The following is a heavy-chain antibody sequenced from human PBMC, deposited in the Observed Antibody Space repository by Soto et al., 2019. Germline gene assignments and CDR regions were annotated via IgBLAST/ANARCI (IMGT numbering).Heavy chain of an antibody. V-gene: IGHV3-48*02. CDR1: GFTFSSYS. J-gene: IGHJ6*02. D-gene: IGHD5-12*01. Sequence: GGSLRLSCAASGFTFSSYSMNWDRQAPGKGLEWVSYISSSSSTIYYADSVKGRFTISRDNAKNSLYLQMNSLRDEDTAVYYCAREITRGYSGYDYSPYGMDVWGQGTTVTVSS. CDR3: AREITRGYSGYDYSPYGMDV. CDR2: ISSSSSTI.